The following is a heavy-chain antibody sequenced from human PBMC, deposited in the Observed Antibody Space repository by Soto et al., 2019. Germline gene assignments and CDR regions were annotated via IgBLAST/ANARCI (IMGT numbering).Heavy chain of an antibody. Sequence: SETLSLTCAVSGYSISSGYYWWWIRQPPGKGLEWIGSIYHSGSTYYNPSLKSRVTISVDQSKNQFSMKLSSVTAADTAVYYCARNLHYDYWGQGTLVTVSS. J-gene: IGHJ4*02. CDR1: GYSISSGYY. V-gene: IGHV4-38-2*01. CDR3: ARNLHYDY. CDR2: IYHSGST. D-gene: IGHD1-1*01.